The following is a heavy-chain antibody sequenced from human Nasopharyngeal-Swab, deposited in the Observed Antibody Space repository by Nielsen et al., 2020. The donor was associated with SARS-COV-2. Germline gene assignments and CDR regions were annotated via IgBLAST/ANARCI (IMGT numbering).Heavy chain of an antibody. Sequence: GESVKISWKGSGYSFSSYWISWVRQMPGKGLEWMGRIDPSDSYTNYSPSFQGHVTISADKSISTAYLQWSSLKASDTAMYYCARLGVYCSGGSCYGWFDPWGQGTLVTVSS. CDR2: IDPSDSYT. CDR3: ARLGVYCSGGSCYGWFDP. J-gene: IGHJ5*02. V-gene: IGHV5-10-1*01. CDR1: GYSFSSYW. D-gene: IGHD2-15*01.